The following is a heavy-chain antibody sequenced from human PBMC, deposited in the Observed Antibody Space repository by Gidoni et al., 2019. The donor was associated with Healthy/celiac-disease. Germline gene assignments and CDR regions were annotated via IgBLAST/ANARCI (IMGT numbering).Heavy chain of an antibody. J-gene: IGHJ4*02. CDR3: ARGRYHDSSGFPY. CDR2: ITHTVST. CDR1: GPSFSGYY. Sequence: QVQLQQWCAGLLKPSETLSLTCAMSGPSFSGYYWSWIRQSPGRGLEWIAEITHTVSTNYKPALRSRVTISVDASKNQFSLKLRSVTAADTAVYYCARGRYHDSSGFPYWGQGTLVTVSS. V-gene: IGHV4-34*01. D-gene: IGHD3-22*01.